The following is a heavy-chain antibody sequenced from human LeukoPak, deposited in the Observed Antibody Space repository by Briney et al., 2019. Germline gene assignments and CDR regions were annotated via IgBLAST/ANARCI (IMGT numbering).Heavy chain of an antibody. D-gene: IGHD3-3*01. CDR1: GYTFTSYG. V-gene: IGHV1-18*01. CDR2: ISAYNGNT. CDR3: ARGRLDYDFWSGYYADFDY. Sequence: GASVKVSCKASGYTFTSYGISWVRQAPGQGLEWMGWISAYNGNTNYAQKLQGRVTMTTDTSTSTAYMELRSLRSDDTAVYYCARGRLDYDFWSGYYADFDYWGQGTLVTVSS. J-gene: IGHJ4*02.